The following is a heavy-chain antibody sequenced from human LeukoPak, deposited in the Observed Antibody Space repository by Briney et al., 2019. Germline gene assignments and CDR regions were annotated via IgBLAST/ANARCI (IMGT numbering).Heavy chain of an antibody. CDR1: GYSLTTDDSF. D-gene: IGHD1-1*01. Sequence: PSESLSLSCTVSGYSLTTDDSFWGWLRPFPGKGLEWIVYIHYRGTTNYNPSLKSRLSMSIDMSKDQFSLNLISVTAADTAIYYCARDGYINDAFDIWGQGIVVTVSS. J-gene: IGHJ3*02. CDR3: ARDGYINDAFDI. CDR2: IHYRGTT. V-gene: IGHV4-31*03.